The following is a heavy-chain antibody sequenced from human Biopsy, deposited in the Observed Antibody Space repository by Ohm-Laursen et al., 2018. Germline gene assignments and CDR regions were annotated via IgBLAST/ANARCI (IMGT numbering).Heavy chain of an antibody. D-gene: IGHD4-17*01. CDR2: IIPLFGAP. CDR1: GAIFSNYA. Sequence: SVKVSCKASGAIFSNYAITWVRQVPGQGLEWMGGIIPLFGAPNYAQKFQGRLTITADESKSTTYMELSSLRSEDTAVYYCARLAQIYGDSPFDPWGQGTLVTVSS. V-gene: IGHV1-69*13. CDR3: ARLAQIYGDSPFDP. J-gene: IGHJ5*02.